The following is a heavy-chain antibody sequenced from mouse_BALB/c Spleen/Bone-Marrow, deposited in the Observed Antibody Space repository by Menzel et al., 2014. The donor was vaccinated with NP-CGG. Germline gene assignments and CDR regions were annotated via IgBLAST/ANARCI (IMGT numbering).Heavy chain of an antibody. Sequence: EVQRVESGGGLVQPGGSLKLSRAASGFDFSGYWMTWVRQAPGKGLEWIGEINPDSSTINYTPALKDKFIISRDNAKNALYLQMSKVRSEDTALYYCARPGYYGYQDVWGAGTTVTVSS. D-gene: IGHD1-2*01. CDR2: INPDSSTI. J-gene: IGHJ1*01. CDR1: GFDFSGYW. V-gene: IGHV4-1*02. CDR3: ARPGYYGYQDV.